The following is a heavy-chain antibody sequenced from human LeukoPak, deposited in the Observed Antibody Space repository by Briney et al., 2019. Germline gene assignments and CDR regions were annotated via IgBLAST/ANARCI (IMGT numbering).Heavy chain of an antibody. J-gene: IGHJ5*02. Sequence: SETLSLTCTVSGGSISSYYWSWIRQPPGKGLEWIGYIYYSGSTNYNPSLKSRVTISVDTSKNQFSLKLSSVTAADTAVYYCARVPTQHCSGGSCYRFDPWGQGTLVTVSS. CDR3: ARVPTQHCSGGSCYRFDP. D-gene: IGHD2-15*01. CDR1: GGSISSYY. CDR2: IYYSGST. V-gene: IGHV4-59*01.